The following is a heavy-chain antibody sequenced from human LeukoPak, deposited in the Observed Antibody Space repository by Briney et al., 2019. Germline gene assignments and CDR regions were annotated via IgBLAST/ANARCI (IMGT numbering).Heavy chain of an antibody. J-gene: IGHJ3*02. Sequence: ASVKVSCKAPGYTFTSYGISWVRQAPGQGLEWMGWISAYNGNTNYAQKLQGRVTMTTDTSTSTAYMELRSLRSGDTAVYYCARVEVGYCGGDCYLLDAFDIWGQGTMVTVSS. CDR3: ARVEVGYCGGDCYLLDAFDI. CDR2: ISAYNGNT. D-gene: IGHD2-21*02. V-gene: IGHV1-18*01. CDR1: GYTFTSYG.